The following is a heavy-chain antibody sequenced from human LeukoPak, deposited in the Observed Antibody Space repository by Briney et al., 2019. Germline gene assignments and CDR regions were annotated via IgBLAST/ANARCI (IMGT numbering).Heavy chain of an antibody. J-gene: IGHJ4*02. Sequence: SETLSLTCAVYGGSFNAYYWSWIRQPPGKGLEWIGEINHSGSTNYNSSLKSRVTISVDTSKNQFSLKLSSVTAADTAIYYCARATLQLERRPFDYWGQGTLVTASS. D-gene: IGHD1-1*01. V-gene: IGHV4-34*01. CDR2: INHSGST. CDR3: ARATLQLERRPFDY. CDR1: GGSFNAYY.